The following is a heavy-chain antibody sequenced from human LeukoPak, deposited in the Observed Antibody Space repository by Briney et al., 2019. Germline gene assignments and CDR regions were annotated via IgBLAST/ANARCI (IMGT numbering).Heavy chain of an antibody. CDR3: AREGNTYGSNWFDP. Sequence: SETLSLTCTVSGGSIRSSTDYWGWIRQPPGKELEWIGSIYYSGSTNYNPSLKSRVTISVDTSKNQFSLKLSSVTAADTAVYYCAREGNTYGSNWFDPWGQGTLVTVSS. V-gene: IGHV4-39*07. D-gene: IGHD5-18*01. J-gene: IGHJ5*02. CDR1: GGSIRSSTDY. CDR2: IYYSGST.